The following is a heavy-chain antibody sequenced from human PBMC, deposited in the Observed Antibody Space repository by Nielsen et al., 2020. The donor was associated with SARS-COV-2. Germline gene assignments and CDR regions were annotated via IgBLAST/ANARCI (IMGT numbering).Heavy chain of an antibody. J-gene: IGHJ6*02. Sequence: SETLSLTCTVSGGSISSGGYYWSWIRQHPGKGLEWIGYIYYSGSTYYNPSLKSRVTISVDTSKNQFSLKLSSVTAADTAVYYCARAGGSRSSSWYYYYGMDVWGQGTTVTVSS. CDR2: IYYSGST. CDR1: GGSISSGGYY. V-gene: IGHV4-31*03. CDR3: ARAGGSRSSSWYYYYGMDV. D-gene: IGHD6-13*01.